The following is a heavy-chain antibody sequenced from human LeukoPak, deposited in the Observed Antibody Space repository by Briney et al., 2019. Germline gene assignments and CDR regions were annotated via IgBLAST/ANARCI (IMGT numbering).Heavy chain of an antibody. D-gene: IGHD6-19*01. CDR1: GFTFSSYA. CDR3: AKQYSSGWSSGAFDI. V-gene: IGHV3-30*02. J-gene: IGHJ3*02. CDR2: IRYDGSNE. Sequence: GGSLRLSCTASGFTFSSYAMHWVRQAPGKGLEWVAFIRYDGSNEYYADSVKGRFTISRDNSKNTLYLQMNSLGAEDTAMYYCAKQYSSGWSSGAFDIWGQGTMVTVSS.